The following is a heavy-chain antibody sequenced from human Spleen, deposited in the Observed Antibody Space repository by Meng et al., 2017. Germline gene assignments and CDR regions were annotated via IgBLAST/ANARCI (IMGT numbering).Heavy chain of an antibody. D-gene: IGHD1-1*01. J-gene: IGHJ5*02. CDR1: GFTFSSYA. CDR2: ISYDGSNK. CDR3: ARDRYGIHTYNWFDP. V-gene: IGHV3-30*04. Sequence: GESLKISCAASGFTFSSYAMHWVRQAPGKGLGWVAVISYDGSNKYYADSVKGRFTISRDNSKNTLYLQMNSLRAEDTAVYYCARDRYGIHTYNWFDPWGQGTLVTVSS.